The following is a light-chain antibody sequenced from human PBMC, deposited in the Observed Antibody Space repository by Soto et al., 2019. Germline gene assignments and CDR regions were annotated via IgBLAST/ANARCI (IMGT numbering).Light chain of an antibody. CDR2: DAS. CDR3: QQTYRPSYT. Sequence: IQLTQSPSSLSADVGDRVTITCRASQGINNDVAWFQQRPGRAPKLLIYDASSLQSGVPSRFSGNGSGTDFTLTINSLQPDDFATYFCQQTYRPSYTFAQGTRLEIK. V-gene: IGKV1-39*01. CDR1: QGINND. J-gene: IGKJ2*01.